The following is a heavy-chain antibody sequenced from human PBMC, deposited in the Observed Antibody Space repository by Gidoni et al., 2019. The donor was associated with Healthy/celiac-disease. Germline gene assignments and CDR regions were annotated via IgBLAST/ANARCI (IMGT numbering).Heavy chain of an antibody. CDR1: GFTFSSYG. Sequence: QVQLVESGGGVAHPGRSLRLSCAASGFTFSSYGMHWVRQAPGKGLEWVAVISYDGSNKYYADSVKGRFTISRDNSKNTLYLQMNSLRAEDTAVYYCAKDWGADTAMGPDYWGQGTLVTVSS. CDR2: ISYDGSNK. J-gene: IGHJ4*02. D-gene: IGHD5-18*01. CDR3: AKDWGADTAMGPDY. V-gene: IGHV3-30*18.